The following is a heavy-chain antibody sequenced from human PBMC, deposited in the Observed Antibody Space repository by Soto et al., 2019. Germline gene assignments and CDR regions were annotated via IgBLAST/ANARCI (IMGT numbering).Heavy chain of an antibody. CDR2: IYYSGST. V-gene: IGHV4-39*01. Sequence: QLQLQESGPGLVKPSETLSLTCTVSGGSISSSSYYWGWIRQPPGKGLEWIGSIYYSGSTYYNPSLKSQVTISVDTSKNQFSLKLSSVTAADTAVYCCARLTDYGDYAWFDPWGQGTLVTVSS. J-gene: IGHJ5*02. D-gene: IGHD4-17*01. CDR1: GGSISSSSYY. CDR3: ARLTDYGDYAWFDP.